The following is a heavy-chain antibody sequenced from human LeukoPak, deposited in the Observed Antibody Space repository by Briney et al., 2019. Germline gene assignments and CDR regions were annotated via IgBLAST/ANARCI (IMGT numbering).Heavy chain of an antibody. CDR3: AKSPRLPPDTVTTRSSTVD. CDR1: GFTFSSYA. CDR2: ISGSGSST. D-gene: IGHD4-17*01. J-gene: IGHJ4*02. Sequence: PGGSLRLSCAASGFTFSSYAMSWVRQAPEKGLEWVSGISGSGSSTYHADSVKGRFTISRDNSKNTLYLQMNSLRAEDTAVYYCAKSPRLPPDTVTTRSSTVDWGQGTLVTVSS. V-gene: IGHV3-23*01.